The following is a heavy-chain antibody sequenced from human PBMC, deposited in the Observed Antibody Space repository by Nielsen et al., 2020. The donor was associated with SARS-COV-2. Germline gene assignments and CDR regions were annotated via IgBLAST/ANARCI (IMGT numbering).Heavy chain of an antibody. V-gene: IGHV4-30-4*01. CDR1: GGSVSSGDYY. J-gene: IGHJ6*02. Sequence: SETLSLTCTVSGGSVSSGDYYWSWIRQPPGKGLEWIGYIYYSGSTYYNPSLKSRVTISVDTSKNQFSLKLSSVTAADTAVYYCARELSKGYSYGHSDYYGMDVWGQGTTVTVSS. D-gene: IGHD5-18*01. CDR2: IYYSGST. CDR3: ARELSKGYSYGHSDYYGMDV.